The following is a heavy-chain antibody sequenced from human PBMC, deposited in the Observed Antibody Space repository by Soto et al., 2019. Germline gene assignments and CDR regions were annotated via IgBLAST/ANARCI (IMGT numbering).Heavy chain of an antibody. Sequence: GASLRLSCAASGFTFSSSAVPYVRQAPCKGLEWLAVISYDGTNKYYADSVKGRFNISRDTSKNTLYLQMHSLRVEDTAVYYCATSTDSSSWYANDYGGQGTLVTVSS. J-gene: IGHJ4*02. V-gene: IGHV3-30-3*01. CDR2: ISYDGTNK. CDR3: ATSTDSSSWYANDY. D-gene: IGHD6-13*01. CDR1: GFTFSSSA.